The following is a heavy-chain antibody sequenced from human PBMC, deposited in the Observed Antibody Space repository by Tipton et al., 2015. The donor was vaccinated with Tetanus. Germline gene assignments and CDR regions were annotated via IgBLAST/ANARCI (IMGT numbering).Heavy chain of an antibody. Sequence: SLRLSCATSGLFFKNAWMNWVRQTPGKGLEWVGRIKSKTDGGTTDYAARVKDRFSISRDDSKNTLLLQMYSLKSEDTAGYYCTTSGILGPGYRVDFGGRGTLVTFSS. J-gene: IGHJ4*02. CDR1: GLFFKNAW. D-gene: IGHD2/OR15-2a*01. CDR3: TTSGILGPGYRVDF. CDR2: IKSKTDGGTT. V-gene: IGHV3-15*07.